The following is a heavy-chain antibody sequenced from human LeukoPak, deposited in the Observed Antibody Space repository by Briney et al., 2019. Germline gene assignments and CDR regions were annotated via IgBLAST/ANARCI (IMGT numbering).Heavy chain of an antibody. V-gene: IGHV3-21*01. D-gene: IGHD1-20*01. J-gene: IGHJ4*02. CDR2: ISSDSTYI. Sequence: PGGSLRLSCAASGFTFTSYSSTWVRQAPGKGLEWVSSISSDSTYIYCADSVKGRFTISRDNAKNSLYLQMNSLRAEDTAVYYCARAITGQLHNFDSWGQGTLVTVSS. CDR1: GFTFTSYS. CDR3: ARAITGQLHNFDS.